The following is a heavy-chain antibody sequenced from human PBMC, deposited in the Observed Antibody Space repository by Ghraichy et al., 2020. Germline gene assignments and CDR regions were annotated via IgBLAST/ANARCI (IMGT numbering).Heavy chain of an antibody. J-gene: IGHJ6*02. CDR3: ARDRRSYYDLLTGHKYVYGMDG. V-gene: IGHV3-13*01. Sequence: GGSLRLSCAASGFPFSSYDMHWVRQATGKGLEWVSGIGTAGDTYYPGSVKGRFTISRENAKNSLYLQMNSLRAGDTAVYYCARDRRSYYDLLTGHKYVYGMDGCGQGTTVTVSS. CDR1: GFPFSSYD. CDR2: IGTAGDT. D-gene: IGHD3-9*01.